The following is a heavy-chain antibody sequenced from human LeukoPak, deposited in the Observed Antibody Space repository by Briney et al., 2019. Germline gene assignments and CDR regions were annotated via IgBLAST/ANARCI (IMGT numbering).Heavy chain of an antibody. Sequence: ASVKVSCKASGYTFTGYYIHWVRQAPGQGLEWMGWINPNSGSTNYAQKFQGRVTMTRETSIATAYMELSRLRSDDTAVYLCASTYSSNIWGQGTLVTVSS. J-gene: IGHJ4*02. V-gene: IGHV1-2*02. CDR2: INPNSGST. CDR3: ASTYSSNI. CDR1: GYTFTGYY. D-gene: IGHD2/OR15-2a*01.